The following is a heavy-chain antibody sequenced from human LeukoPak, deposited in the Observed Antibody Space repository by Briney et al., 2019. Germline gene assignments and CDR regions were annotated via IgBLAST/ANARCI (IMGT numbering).Heavy chain of an antibody. D-gene: IGHD2-8*02. CDR3: ATAWSIGNGGVYFFDY. CDR1: GYTLTELS. V-gene: IGHV1-24*01. J-gene: IGHJ4*02. Sequence: ASVKVSCKVSGYTLTELSMHWVRQAPGRGLEWMGGFDPEDGETIYAQKFQGRVTMTEDTSTDTAYMELSSLRSEDTAVYYCATAWSIGNGGVYFFDYWGQGTLVTVSS. CDR2: FDPEDGET.